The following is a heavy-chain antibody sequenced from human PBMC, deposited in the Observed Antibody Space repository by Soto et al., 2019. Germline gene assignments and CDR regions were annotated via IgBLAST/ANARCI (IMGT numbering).Heavy chain of an antibody. CDR2: IYYSGST. CDR1: GGSIISYY. J-gene: IGHJ4*02. V-gene: IGHV4-59*01. Sequence: SETLSLTCTVSGGSIISYYWSWIRQPPGKGLEWIGYIYYSGSTNYNPSLKSRVTISVDTSKNQFSLKLSSVTAADTAVYYCARDFSAYGDSYFDYWGQGTLVTVSS. CDR3: ARDFSAYGDSYFDY. D-gene: IGHD4-17*01.